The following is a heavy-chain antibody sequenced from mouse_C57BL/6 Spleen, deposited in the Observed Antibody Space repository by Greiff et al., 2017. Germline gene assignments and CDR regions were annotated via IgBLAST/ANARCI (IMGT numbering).Heavy chain of an antibody. CDR1: GYTFTSYW. Sequence: QVQLQQPGAELVMPGASVKLSCKASGYTFTSYWMHWVKQRPGQGLEWIGEIDPSDSYTNYNQKFKGKSTLTVDKSSSTAYMQLSSLSSEDSAVYYCASRDGFWFAYWGQGTLVTVSA. D-gene: IGHD2-3*01. CDR2: IDPSDSYT. V-gene: IGHV1-69*01. J-gene: IGHJ3*01. CDR3: ASRDGFWFAY.